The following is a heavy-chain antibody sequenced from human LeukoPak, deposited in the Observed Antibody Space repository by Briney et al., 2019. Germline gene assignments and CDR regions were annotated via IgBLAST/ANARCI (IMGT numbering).Heavy chain of an antibody. CDR1: GYTFTTYA. J-gene: IGHJ4*02. CDR3: GRDPKLGIRGYTYGYIDF. CDR2: INTNAGNP. V-gene: IGHV7-4-1*02. Sequence: ASVKVSCKTSGYTFTTYAISWVRQAPGQGLEWMGWINTNAGNPTYAQGFFTGRYVFSLDTSVNTAYLQITGLKADDTAVYYCGRDPKLGIRGYTYGYIDFWGQGTLVTVAS. D-gene: IGHD5-18*01.